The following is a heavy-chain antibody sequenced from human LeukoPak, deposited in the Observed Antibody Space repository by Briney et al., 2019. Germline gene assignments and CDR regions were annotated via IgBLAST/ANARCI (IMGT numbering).Heavy chain of an antibody. Sequence: GSLRLSCAASGFTFSSYEMNWVRQAPGKGLEWVSYISSSGSTIYYADSVKGRFTISRDNAKNSLYLQMNSLRAEDTAVYYCARDSPDPIVVVPAAMLYYYYMDVWGKGTTVTVSS. CDR2: ISSSGSTI. CDR3: ARDSPDPIVVVPAAMLYYYYMDV. CDR1: GFTFSSYE. D-gene: IGHD2-2*01. J-gene: IGHJ6*03. V-gene: IGHV3-48*03.